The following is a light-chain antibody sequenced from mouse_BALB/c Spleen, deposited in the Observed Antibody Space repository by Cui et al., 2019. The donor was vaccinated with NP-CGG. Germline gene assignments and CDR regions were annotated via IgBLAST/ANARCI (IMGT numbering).Light chain of an antibody. J-gene: IGLJ1*01. CDR2: GTN. V-gene: IGLV1*01. Sequence: QAVVTQVRALTTSPGETVTPTCRSSIRAVTSNNYANCGQEKPDHLFTGLIGGTNNRAPGVPARFSGSLIGNKAALTITGAQTEDEAIYFCALWYSNHWVFGGGTKLTVL. CDR3: ALWYSNHWV. CDR1: IRAVTSNNY.